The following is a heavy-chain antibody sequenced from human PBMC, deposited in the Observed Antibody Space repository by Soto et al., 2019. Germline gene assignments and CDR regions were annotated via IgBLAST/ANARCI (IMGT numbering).Heavy chain of an antibody. CDR3: ARSSGGNFGIIIEGSNWFDP. V-gene: IGHV1-46*01. CDR1: GDTFASYY. Sequence: ASVKVSCKAPGDTFASYYLNWVRQAPGQGLEWMGVINPHGGSTKYAQKFQGRITMTRDTSRSTVYMELSSLRSDDTAIYYCARSSGGNFGIIIEGSNWFDPWGQGTLVTVSS. CDR2: INPHGGST. J-gene: IGHJ5*02. D-gene: IGHD3-3*01.